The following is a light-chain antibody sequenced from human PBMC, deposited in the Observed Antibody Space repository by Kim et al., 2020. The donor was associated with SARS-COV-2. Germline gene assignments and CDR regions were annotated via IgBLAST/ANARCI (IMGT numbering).Light chain of an antibody. V-gene: IGKV1-27*01. J-gene: IGKJ1*01. CDR2: AAS. Sequence: ASLGDRVTITCRASQGISTYLAWYQQRPGGVPNLLIYAASTLASGVPSRFSGSGSGTDFTLTINGLQPEDVATYYCQKSDSAPFTFGQGTKVDIK. CDR3: QKSDSAPFT. CDR1: QGISTY.